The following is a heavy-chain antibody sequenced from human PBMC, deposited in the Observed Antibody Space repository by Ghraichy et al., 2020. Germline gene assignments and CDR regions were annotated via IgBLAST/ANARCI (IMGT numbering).Heavy chain of an antibody. Sequence: GGSLRLSCAASGLTFSSNSMNWVRPAPGKGLEWVSYISSRSTTIYYADSVKGRFTISRDNAKNSLYLQMNSLRDEDTTVYYCARDRNYGDYGYHYYDMDVWGQGTTVTVSS. CDR2: ISSRSTTI. D-gene: IGHD4-17*01. CDR3: ARDRNYGDYGYHYYDMDV. J-gene: IGHJ6*02. V-gene: IGHV3-48*02. CDR1: GLTFSSNS.